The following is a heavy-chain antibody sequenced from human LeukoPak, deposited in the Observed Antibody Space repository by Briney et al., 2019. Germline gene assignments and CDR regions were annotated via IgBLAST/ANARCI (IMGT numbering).Heavy chain of an antibody. Sequence: GGSLRLSCAASGFTFSTYSMKWVRQAPGKGLEWVSSLSSSSTYIYYADSVKGRFTISRDNAKNSLYLQMNSLRAEDTAVYYCARVNGEGCSGGSCYSSVWGQGTLVTVSS. CDR2: LSSSSTYI. V-gene: IGHV3-21*01. J-gene: IGHJ4*02. D-gene: IGHD2-15*01. CDR3: ARVNGEGCSGGSCYSSV. CDR1: GFTFSTYS.